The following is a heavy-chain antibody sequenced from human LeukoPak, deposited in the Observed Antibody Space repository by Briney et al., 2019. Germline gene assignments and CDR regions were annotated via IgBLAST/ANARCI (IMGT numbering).Heavy chain of an antibody. CDR2: ISSSGSTK. Sequence: PGGSLRLSCAASAFTFSSYEMNWVRQAPGKGLEWVSYISSSGSTKHYADSVKGRFTISRDNAKNSLYLQMNSLRAEDTAVYYCAREWFKTHDYWGQGTLVTVSS. CDR1: AFTFSSYE. D-gene: IGHD3-10*01. V-gene: IGHV3-48*03. J-gene: IGHJ4*02. CDR3: AREWFKTHDY.